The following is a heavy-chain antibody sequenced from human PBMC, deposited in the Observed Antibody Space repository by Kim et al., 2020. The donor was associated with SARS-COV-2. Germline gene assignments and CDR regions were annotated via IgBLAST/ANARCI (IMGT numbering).Heavy chain of an antibody. J-gene: IGHJ6*02. CDR1: VVSTSTFIHY. D-gene: IGHD3-3*01. V-gene: IGHV4-61*02. CDR3: ARKTSRITIFGVVHSGMDV. CDR2: IYTIFIT. Sequence: SETLSLTCTVSVVSTSTFIHYCTPNLHPPFNLLYFTTLIYTIFITNYNPSLKILVTISVDTSKNQFSLKLSSVTAADTAVYYCARKTSRITIFGVVHSGMDVWGQGTTVTVS.